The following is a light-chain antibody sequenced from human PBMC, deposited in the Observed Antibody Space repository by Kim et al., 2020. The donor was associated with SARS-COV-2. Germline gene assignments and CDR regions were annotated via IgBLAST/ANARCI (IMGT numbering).Light chain of an antibody. CDR3: SSYRSSGYV. Sequence: QSALTQPASVSRSPGQSITISCTGTSSDVGGYNYVSWYQQYPGKAPKLMIYDVSKRPSGVSNRFSGSKSGNTASLTISGLQAEDEADYYCSSYRSSGYVFGTGTKVTVL. V-gene: IGLV2-14*03. CDR1: SSDVGGYNY. J-gene: IGLJ1*01. CDR2: DVS.